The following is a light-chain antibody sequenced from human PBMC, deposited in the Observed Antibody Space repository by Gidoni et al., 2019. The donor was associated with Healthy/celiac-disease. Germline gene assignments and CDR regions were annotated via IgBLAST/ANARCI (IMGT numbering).Light chain of an antibody. Sequence: SYELTQPPAVSVSPGQTARITCSGDALPKKYAYWYQQKQGQAHVLVIYTDSQRPSGIPERFAGSSSWTTFTLSSSGVQAEEVAGYYGQSADRSGIWVFGAGSKLTV. CDR3: QSADRSGIWV. CDR2: TDS. J-gene: IGLJ3*02. V-gene: IGLV3-25*02. CDR1: ALPKKY.